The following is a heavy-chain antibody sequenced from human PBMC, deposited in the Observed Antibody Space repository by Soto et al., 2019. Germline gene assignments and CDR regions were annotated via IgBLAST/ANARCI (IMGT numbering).Heavy chain of an antibody. J-gene: IGHJ6*02. CDR2: ISYDERNK. CDR1: GFTFSDYG. V-gene: IGHV3-30*18. CDR3: ANTNYDFWGMGV. D-gene: IGHD3-3*01. Sequence: PGGSLRVSCAASGFTFSDYGVHWVRRAPGKGLEWVAVISYDERNKYYADSVKGRFTISRDNSKNTLYLQMNSLRAEDTAMYYCANTNYDFWGMGVWGQGTTVTVSS.